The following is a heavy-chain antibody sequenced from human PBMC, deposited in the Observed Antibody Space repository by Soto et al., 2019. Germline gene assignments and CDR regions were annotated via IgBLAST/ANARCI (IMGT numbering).Heavy chain of an antibody. Sequence: SETLSLTCTVSGDPLSSGSYYWSWIRQSPGKRLEWIAYIYYTGTTKYNPSLKSRVTISVDTSKNQFSLRLTSVTAADTAAYYCARAASQYFELLSAFHPWGQGTLVTVSS. CDR3: ARAASQYFELLSAFHP. CDR1: GDPLSSGSYY. CDR2: IYYTGTT. V-gene: IGHV4-61*01. D-gene: IGHD3-9*01. J-gene: IGHJ5*02.